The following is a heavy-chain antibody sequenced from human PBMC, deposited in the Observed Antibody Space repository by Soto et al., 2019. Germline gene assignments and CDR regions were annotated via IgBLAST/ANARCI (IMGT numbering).Heavy chain of an antibody. V-gene: IGHV2-5*02. J-gene: IGHJ5*02. D-gene: IGHD4-17*01. CDR1: GFSLTTSGVG. CDR3: AHRTTTVTWWFDP. CDR2: IYWDNDK. Sequence: QITLKESGPTLVKPTQTLTLTCTFSGFSLTTSGVGVGWIRQPQERPLKWLALIYWDNDKRYSPSLKRRLTITKDTSKNQVVLTMTNMDPADTATYFCAHRTTTVTWWFDPWGQGTLVTVSS.